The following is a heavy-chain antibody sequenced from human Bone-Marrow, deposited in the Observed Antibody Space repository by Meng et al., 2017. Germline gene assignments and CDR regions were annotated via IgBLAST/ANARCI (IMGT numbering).Heavy chain of an antibody. V-gene: IGHV3-21*01. CDR1: GFIFSRDW. CDR2: ISSSSSYI. J-gene: IGHJ4*02. D-gene: IGHD6-19*01. CDR3: ARGAENFDY. Sequence: GGSLRLSCAASGFIFSRDWMNWVRQAPGKGLEWVSSISSSSSYIYYADSVKGRFTISRDNAKNSLYLQMNSLRAEDTAVYYCARGAENFDYWGQGTLVTVSS.